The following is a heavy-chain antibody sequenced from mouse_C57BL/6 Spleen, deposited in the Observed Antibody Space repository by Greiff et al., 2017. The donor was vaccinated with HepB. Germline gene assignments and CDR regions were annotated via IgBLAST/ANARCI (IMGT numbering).Heavy chain of an antibody. Sequence: EVQLQESGGGLVKPGGSLKLSCAASGFTFSDYGMHWVRQAPEKGLEWVAYISSGSSTIYYADTVKGRFTISRDNAKNTLFLQMTSLRSEDTAMYYCARPGYYGSSYWFAYWGQGTLVTVSA. V-gene: IGHV5-17*01. CDR3: ARPGYYGSSYWFAY. D-gene: IGHD1-1*01. CDR2: ISSGSSTI. CDR1: GFTFSDYG. J-gene: IGHJ3*01.